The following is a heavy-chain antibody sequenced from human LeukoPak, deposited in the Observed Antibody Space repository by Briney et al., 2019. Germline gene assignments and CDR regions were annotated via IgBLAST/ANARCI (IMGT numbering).Heavy chain of an antibody. CDR2: INAGNGKT. CDR3: ARDSIAAAVFGP. V-gene: IGHV1-3*01. D-gene: IGHD6-13*01. Sequence: ASVKVSCKASGYSFTNYAMYWVRQAPGQRLEWMGWINAGNGKTKYSQKFQGRVTITRDTSASTAYMELSSLRSEDTAVYYCARDSIAAAVFGPWGQGTLVTVSS. J-gene: IGHJ5*02. CDR1: GYSFTNYA.